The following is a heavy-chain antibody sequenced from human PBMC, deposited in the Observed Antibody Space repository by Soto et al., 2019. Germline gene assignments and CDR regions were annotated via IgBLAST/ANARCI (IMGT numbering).Heavy chain of an antibody. CDR2: IYSGGST. D-gene: IGHD4-17*01. CDR1: GFTVSSNY. J-gene: IGHJ4*02. CDR3: ARDFRPPYGVRYFDY. Sequence: EVQLVESGGGLVQPGGSLRLSCAASGFTVSSNYMSWVRQAPGKGLEWVSVIYSGGSTYYADSVKGRFTISRHNSKNTLYLLMNSLRAEDTAVYYRARDFRPPYGVRYFDYWGQRTLVTVSS. V-gene: IGHV3-53*04.